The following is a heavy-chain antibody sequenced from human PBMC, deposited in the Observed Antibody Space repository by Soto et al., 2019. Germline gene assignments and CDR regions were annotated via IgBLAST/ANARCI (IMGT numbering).Heavy chain of an antibody. Sequence: GASAKVSCKAPGYTFTNYDLNWARHATGQGLEWMGWMNPNSGNTGYAQKFQGRVTMTRNTSISTAYMELSSLRSEDTAVYYRARERSSGWYVDYWGQGTLVTVSS. V-gene: IGHV1-8*01. CDR3: ARERSSGWYVDY. J-gene: IGHJ4*02. CDR1: GYTFTNYD. CDR2: MNPNSGNT. D-gene: IGHD6-19*01.